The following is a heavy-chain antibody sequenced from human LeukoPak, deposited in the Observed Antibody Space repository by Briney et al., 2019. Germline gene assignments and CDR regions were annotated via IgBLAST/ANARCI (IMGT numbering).Heavy chain of an antibody. V-gene: IGHV4-34*01. CDR1: GVSFSGYY. CDR2: INHSGST. CDR3: ARRGGSGSYSSLEY. Sequence: KTSETLSLTCAVYGVSFSGYYWSWLRHPPGKGLVWVGEINHSGSTNYNPSLKSRVTISVDTSKNQFSLKLSSVTAADAAVYYWARRGGSGSYSSLEYWGQGTLVTVSS. J-gene: IGHJ4*02. D-gene: IGHD3-10*01.